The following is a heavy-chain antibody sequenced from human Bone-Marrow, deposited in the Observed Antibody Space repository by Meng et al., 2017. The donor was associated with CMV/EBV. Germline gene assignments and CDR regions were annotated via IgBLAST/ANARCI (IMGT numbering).Heavy chain of an antibody. CDR2: IGSKAVDGTA. Sequence: GFTCPSAWRSWIRQAPGKGLEWVGRIGSKAVDGTAAYAAPVKGRFTISRDDSQSTLFLQMNSLKTEDTAVYYCAPDARDSPDYYRVDYWGQGTLVTSPQ. CDR3: APDARDSPDYYRVDY. J-gene: IGHJ4*02. CDR1: GFTCPSAW. V-gene: IGHV3-15*04. D-gene: IGHD3-22*01.